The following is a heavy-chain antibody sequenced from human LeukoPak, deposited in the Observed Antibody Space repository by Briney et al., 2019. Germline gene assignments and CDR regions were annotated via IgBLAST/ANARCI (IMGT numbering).Heavy chain of an antibody. Sequence: SETLSLTCTVSGGSISSSSHYWGCARQPPGKGLEWIGSIYYSGRTYYNPPLKSRVTISVDTSKNQFSLKLSSVTATDTAVYYCARFSSYDFWSGYFFYGMDVWGQGTTVTVSS. CDR1: GGSISSSSHY. D-gene: IGHD3-3*01. V-gene: IGHV4-39*01. CDR2: IYYSGRT. CDR3: ARFSSYDFWSGYFFYGMDV. J-gene: IGHJ6*02.